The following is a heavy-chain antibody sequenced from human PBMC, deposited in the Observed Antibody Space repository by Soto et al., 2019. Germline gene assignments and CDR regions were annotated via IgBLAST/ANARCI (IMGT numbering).Heavy chain of an antibody. Sequence: GASVKVSCKASGFTFITSAVQWVRQARGQRPEWIGWIVVGSGNTKYAQKLQERVTITRDMSTSTAYMELNSLRFEDTAVYFCAADSALDGFGALRMDFWGQGTTVTVSS. CDR2: IVVGSGNT. V-gene: IGHV1-58*01. D-gene: IGHD3-10*01. CDR1: GFTFITSA. J-gene: IGHJ6*02. CDR3: AADSALDGFGALRMDF.